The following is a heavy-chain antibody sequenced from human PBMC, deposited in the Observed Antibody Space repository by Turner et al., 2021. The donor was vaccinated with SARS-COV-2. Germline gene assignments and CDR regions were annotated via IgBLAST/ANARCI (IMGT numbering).Heavy chain of an antibody. D-gene: IGHD6-19*01. CDR1: GGSISGYY. CDR3: ARAPGSSSGWWDY. CDR2: IYYSGTT. Sequence: QVQLHESGPGLVKPSETLSLTCTVSGGSISGYYGSWIRQPPGKGLEWIGYIYYSGTTYYNPFLKSRVTISVDTSKNQFSLKLTSVTAADTAVYYCARAPGSSSGWWDYWGQGTLVTVSS. V-gene: IGHV4-59*01. J-gene: IGHJ4*02.